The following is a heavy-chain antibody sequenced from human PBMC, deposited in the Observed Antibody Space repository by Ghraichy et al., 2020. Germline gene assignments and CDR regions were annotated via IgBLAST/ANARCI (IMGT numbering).Heavy chain of an antibody. CDR2: ISGSGGST. CDR3: AKDRERRYCSSTSCYVPPDAFDI. Sequence: GESLNISCAASGFTFSSYAMSWVRQAPGKGLEWVSAISGSGGSTYYADSVKGRFTISRDNSKNTLYLQMNSLRAEDTAVYYCAKDRERRYCSSTSCYVPPDAFDIWGQGTMVTVSS. CDR1: GFTFSSYA. J-gene: IGHJ3*02. V-gene: IGHV3-23*01. D-gene: IGHD2-2*01.